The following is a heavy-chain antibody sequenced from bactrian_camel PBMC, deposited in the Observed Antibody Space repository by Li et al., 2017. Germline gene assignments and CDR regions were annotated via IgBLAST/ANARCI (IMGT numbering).Heavy chain of an antibody. V-gene: IGHV3-2*01. CDR3: ATKQRDWLGCHVRGGYAG. CDR2: IYSDGINT. D-gene: IGHD1*01. Sequence: HVQLVESGGGLVRPGGSLNLSCAATVNSNNLNCMGWFRQAPGKGLEWVSSIYSDGINTYYADSVKGRFTISQNNAKNTVYLQMNNLKPEDSATYYCATKQRDWLGCHVRGGYAGWGPGTQVTVS. J-gene: IGHJ4*01. CDR1: VNSNNLNC.